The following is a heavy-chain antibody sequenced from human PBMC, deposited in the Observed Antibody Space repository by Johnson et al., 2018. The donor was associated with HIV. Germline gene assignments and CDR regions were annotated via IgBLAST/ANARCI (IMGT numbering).Heavy chain of an antibody. CDR1: GFTFSSYP. J-gene: IGHJ3*02. V-gene: IGHV3-30*02. CDR3: ARERASSAFDI. Sequence: QVQLVESGGGLVKPGGSLRLSCAASGFTFSSYPMHWVRQAPGKGLEWVAFIRYDGSNKYYADSVKGRFTISRDNSKNTLYLQMNSLRAEDTAVYYCARERASSAFDIWGQGTMVTVSS. CDR2: IRYDGSNK.